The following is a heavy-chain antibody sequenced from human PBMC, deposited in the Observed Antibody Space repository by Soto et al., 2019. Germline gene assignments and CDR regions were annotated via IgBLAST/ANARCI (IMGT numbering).Heavy chain of an antibody. V-gene: IGHV3-23*01. CDR1: GFIFSNYA. CDR2: ISGSETNT. D-gene: IGHD2-2*01. J-gene: IGHJ4*02. Sequence: EVQLLESGGGLVQPGGSLRLSCAASGFIFSNYAMSWVRQAPGKGLEWVSVISGSETNTYYAGSVKGRFTVSRDNSRNTLFLQMNSLRAEDTAVYYCAKVSRSSCYASLDNWGQGTLVTVSS. CDR3: AKVSRSSCYASLDN.